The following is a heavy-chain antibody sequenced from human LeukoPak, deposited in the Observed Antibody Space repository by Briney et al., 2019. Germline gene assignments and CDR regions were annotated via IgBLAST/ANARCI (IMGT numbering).Heavy chain of an antibody. CDR3: ARDRLWAMVRGVTFDY. V-gene: IGHV4-38-2*02. Sequence: GSLRLSCAASGFIFSNYAMSWVRQAPGKGLEWTGSIYHSGSTYYNPSLKSRVTISVDTSKNQFSLKLSSVTAADTAVYYCARDRLWAMVRGVTFDYWGQGTLVTVSS. CDR1: GFIFSNYA. D-gene: IGHD3-10*01. CDR2: IYHSGST. J-gene: IGHJ4*02.